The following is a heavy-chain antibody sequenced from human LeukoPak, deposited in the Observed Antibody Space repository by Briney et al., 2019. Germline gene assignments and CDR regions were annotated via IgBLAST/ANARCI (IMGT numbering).Heavy chain of an antibody. J-gene: IGHJ4*02. Sequence: GGSLRLSCAASGFTFSSYSMNWGRQAPGRGLEWGSYISSSSVTIYYADSVKGRFTISRDNAKNSLYLQMNSLRDEDTAVYYCARDGLHTAHFDYWGQGTLVTVSS. CDR3: ARDGLHTAHFDY. D-gene: IGHD5-18*01. V-gene: IGHV3-48*02. CDR1: GFTFSSYS. CDR2: ISSSSVTI.